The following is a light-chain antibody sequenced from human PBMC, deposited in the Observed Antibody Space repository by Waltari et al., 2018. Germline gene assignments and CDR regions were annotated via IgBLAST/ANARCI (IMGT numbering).Light chain of an antibody. J-gene: IGKJ4*01. Sequence: EIVMTQSPATLSGSPGERATLSCRASQSVGSNLAWYQQKPGQAPRLLISGASTGATGVPARFSGSGSGTELTLTISSLQSEDFAIYYCQQHNNWPLTFGGGTKVESK. V-gene: IGKV3-15*01. CDR2: GAS. CDR3: QQHNNWPLT. CDR1: QSVGSN.